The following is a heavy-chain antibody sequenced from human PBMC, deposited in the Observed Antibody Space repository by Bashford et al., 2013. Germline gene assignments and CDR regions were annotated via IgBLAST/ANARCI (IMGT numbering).Heavy chain of an antibody. J-gene: IGHJ6*02. CDR1: GFTFSSYA. Sequence: GSLRLSCAASGFTFSSYAMHWVRQAPGKGLEWVAVISYDGSNKYYADSVKGRFTISRDNSKNTLYLQMNSLRAEDTAVYYCARDGDTIFGLGYYGMDVVGPRDHGHRLL. CDR3: ARDGDTIFGLGYYGMDV. V-gene: IGHV3-30-3*01. D-gene: IGHD3-3*01. CDR2: ISYDGSNK.